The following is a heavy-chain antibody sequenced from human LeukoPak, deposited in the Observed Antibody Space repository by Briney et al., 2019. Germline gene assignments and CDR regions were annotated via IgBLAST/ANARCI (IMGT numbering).Heavy chain of an antibody. CDR3: AKGNTRYGSGSYRDYFDY. CDR2: ISYDGSNK. V-gene: IGHV3-30*04. D-gene: IGHD3-10*01. J-gene: IGHJ4*02. Sequence: GGSLRLSCAASGFTFSSYAMHWVRQAPGKGLEWVAVISYDGSNKYYADSVKGRFTISRDNSKNTLYLQMNSLRAEDTAVYYCAKGNTRYGSGSYRDYFDYWGQGTLVTVSS. CDR1: GFTFSSYA.